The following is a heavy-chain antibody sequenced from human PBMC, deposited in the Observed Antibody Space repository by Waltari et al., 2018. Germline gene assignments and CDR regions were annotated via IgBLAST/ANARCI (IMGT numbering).Heavy chain of an antibody. D-gene: IGHD6-6*01. J-gene: IGHJ4*02. CDR1: GFTFSSYA. CDR2: ISYDGSNK. V-gene: IGHV3-30*01. CDR3: ASLEAQLGPLDY. Sequence: QVQLVESGGGVVQPGRSLRLSCAASGFTFSSYALHWVRQAPGKGLEWVAVISYDGSNKYYADSVKGRFTISRDNSKNTLYLQMNSLRAEDTAVYYCASLEAQLGPLDYWGQGTLVTVSS.